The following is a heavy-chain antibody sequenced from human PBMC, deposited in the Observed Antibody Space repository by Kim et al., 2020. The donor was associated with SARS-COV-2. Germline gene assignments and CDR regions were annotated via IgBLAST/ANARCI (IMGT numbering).Heavy chain of an antibody. Sequence: GGSLRLSCAASGFTFSSYAMHWVRQAPGKGLEWVAVISYDGSNKYYADSVKGRFTISRDNSKNTLYLQMNSLRAEDTAVYYCARVGEGYCSGGSGYSEFDYWGQGTLVTVSS. CDR2: ISYDGSNK. CDR3: ARVGEGYCSGGSGYSEFDY. J-gene: IGHJ4*02. V-gene: IGHV3-30-3*01. CDR1: GFTFSSYA. D-gene: IGHD2-15*01.